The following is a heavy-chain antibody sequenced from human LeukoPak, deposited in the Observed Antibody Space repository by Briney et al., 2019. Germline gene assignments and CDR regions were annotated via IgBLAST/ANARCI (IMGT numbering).Heavy chain of an antibody. Sequence: SETLSPTCTVSGGSISSSSYYWGWIRQPPGKGLEWIGSIYYSGSTYYNPSLKSRVTISVDTSKNQFSLKLSSVTAADTAVYYCARHIGYFDYWGQGTLVTVSS. J-gene: IGHJ4*02. D-gene: IGHD2-15*01. V-gene: IGHV4-39*01. CDR1: GGSISSSSYY. CDR3: ARHIGYFDY. CDR2: IYYSGST.